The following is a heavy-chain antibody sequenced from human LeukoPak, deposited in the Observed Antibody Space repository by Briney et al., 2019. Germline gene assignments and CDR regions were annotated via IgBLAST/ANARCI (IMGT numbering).Heavy chain of an antibody. CDR1: GGSISSYY. CDR3: ARLDSSGYYFHDY. Sequence: PSETLSLTRTVSGGSISSYYWSWIRQPPGKGLEGIGYIYYSGSTNYNPSLKSRVTISLDTSKKQISLKLSSVTAADTAVYYCARLDSSGYYFHDYWGQGALVTVSS. D-gene: IGHD3-22*01. V-gene: IGHV4-59*08. CDR2: IYYSGST. J-gene: IGHJ4*02.